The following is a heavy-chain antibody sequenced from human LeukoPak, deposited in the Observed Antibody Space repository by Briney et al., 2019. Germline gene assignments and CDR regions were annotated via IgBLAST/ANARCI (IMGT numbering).Heavy chain of an antibody. Sequence: ASVKVSCKVSGYTLTELSMHWVRQAPGKGLEWMGGFDPEDGETIYAQKFQGRVTMTEDTSTDTAYMELSSLRSEDTAVYYCATGATGTRDYYYYYYMDVWGKGTTVTVSS. CDR2: FDPEDGET. D-gene: IGHD1-7*01. J-gene: IGHJ6*03. CDR1: GYTLTELS. CDR3: ATGATGTRDYYYYYYMDV. V-gene: IGHV1-24*01.